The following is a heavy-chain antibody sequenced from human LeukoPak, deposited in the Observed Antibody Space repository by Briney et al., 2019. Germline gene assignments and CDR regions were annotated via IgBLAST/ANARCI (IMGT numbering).Heavy chain of an antibody. D-gene: IGHD3-22*01. CDR1: GFIFTNYG. CDR3: AKDFGHDSRPHDY. J-gene: IGHJ4*02. V-gene: IGHV3-23*01. Sequence: GSLRLSCAASGFIFTNYGMSWVRQAPGKGLEWVSSLSDSGRSTYYADSVKGRFTISRDNSKNTLYLQMNSLRAEGTALYYCAKDFGHDSRPHDYWGQGTLVTVSS. CDR2: LSDSGRST.